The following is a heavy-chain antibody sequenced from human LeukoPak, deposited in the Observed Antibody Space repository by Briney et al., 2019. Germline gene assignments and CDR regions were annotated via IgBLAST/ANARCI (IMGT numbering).Heavy chain of an antibody. CDR3: AKDPDSYDSSGTFDY. J-gene: IGHJ4*02. CDR1: ELAFSGYW. CDR2: IRYDGSNK. V-gene: IGHV3-30*02. D-gene: IGHD3-22*01. Sequence: GGSLRLSCAASELAFSGYWMSWVRQAPGKGLEWVAFIRYDGSNKYYADSVKGRFTISRDNSKNTLYLQMNSLRAEDTAVYYCAKDPDSYDSSGTFDYWGQGTLVTVSS.